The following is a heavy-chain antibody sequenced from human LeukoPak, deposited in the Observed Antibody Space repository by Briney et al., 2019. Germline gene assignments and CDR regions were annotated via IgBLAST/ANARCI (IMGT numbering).Heavy chain of an antibody. V-gene: IGHV1-2*02. CDR3: ARGSPTGYSSSWADY. Sequence: GASVKVSCKASGYTFTGYYMHWVRQAPGQGLEWMGWINPNSGGTNYAQKFQGRVTMTRDTSISTAYMELSRLRSDDTAVYYCARGSPTGYSSSWADYWGQGTLVTVSS. CDR2: INPNSGGT. J-gene: IGHJ4*02. D-gene: IGHD6-13*01. CDR1: GYTFTGYY.